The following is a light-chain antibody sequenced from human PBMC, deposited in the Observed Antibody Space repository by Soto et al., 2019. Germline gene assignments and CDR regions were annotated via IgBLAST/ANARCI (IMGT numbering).Light chain of an antibody. CDR1: SSDVGDYNY. V-gene: IGLV2-14*01. CDR3: SSYTSSSSLGV. J-gene: IGLJ3*02. Sequence: QSALTQPASVSGSPGQSITISCTGTSSDVGDYNYVSWYQQHPGKAPRLIIYEVSNRPSGVSNRFSGSKSGNTASLTISGLQADDEADYYCSSYTSSSSLGVFGGGTKLTV. CDR2: EVS.